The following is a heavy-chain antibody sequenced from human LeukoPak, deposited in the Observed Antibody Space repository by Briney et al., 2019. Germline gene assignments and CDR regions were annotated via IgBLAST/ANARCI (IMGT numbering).Heavy chain of an antibody. CDR1: GGSISSGDYY. V-gene: IGHV4-30-4*01. D-gene: IGHD4-17*01. J-gene: IGHJ4*02. CDR2: IYYSGST. CDR3: ARGSGSVTTFSPVYYFDY. Sequence: SQTLSLTCTVSGGSISSGDYYWSWIRQPPGKGLEWIGYIYYSGSTYYNPSLKSRVTISVDTSKNQFSLKLSSVTAADTAVYYCARGSGSVTTFSPVYYFDYWGQGTLVTVSS.